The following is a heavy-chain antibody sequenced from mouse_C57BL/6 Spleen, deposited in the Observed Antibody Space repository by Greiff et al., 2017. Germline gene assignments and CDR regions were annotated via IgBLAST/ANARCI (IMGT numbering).Heavy chain of an antibody. CDR1: GYTFTDYE. V-gene: IGHV1-15*01. Sequence: VQLQESGAELVRPGASVMLSCKASGYTFTDYEMHWVKQTPVHGLEWIGAIDPETGGTAYNQKFKGKAILTADKSSSTAYMELRSLTSEDSAVYYCTGRYYGSSSFAYWGQGTLVTVSA. CDR3: TGRYYGSSSFAY. CDR2: IDPETGGT. J-gene: IGHJ3*01. D-gene: IGHD1-1*01.